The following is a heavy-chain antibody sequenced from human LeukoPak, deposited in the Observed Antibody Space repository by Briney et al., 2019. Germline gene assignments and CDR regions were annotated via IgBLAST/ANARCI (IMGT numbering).Heavy chain of an antibody. CDR1: GYTFTSYG. CDR3: ARDVLVEGGGEQFDY. CDR2: ISAYNGNT. Sequence: ASVKVFCKASGYTFTSYGISWVRQAPGQGLEWMGWISAYNGNTNYAQKLQGRVTMTTDTSTSTAYMELRSLRSDDTAVYYCARDVLVEGGGEQFDYWGQGTLVTVSS. V-gene: IGHV1-18*01. J-gene: IGHJ4*02. D-gene: IGHD2-21*01.